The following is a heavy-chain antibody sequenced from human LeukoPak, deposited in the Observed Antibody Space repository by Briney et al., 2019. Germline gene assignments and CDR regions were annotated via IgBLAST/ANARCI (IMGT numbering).Heavy chain of an antibody. D-gene: IGHD2/OR15-2a*01. J-gene: IGHJ4*02. Sequence: SETLSLTCTVSGGSINSYYWSWIRQPPGKGLEWIGYISYSGYTHYSPSLQSRVTISVDTSKNRFSLRLSSVTAADTAVYYCARHIAIGGTCLHYWGQGTPVTVSS. CDR1: GGSINSYY. V-gene: IGHV4-59*08. CDR2: ISYSGYT. CDR3: ARHIAIGGTCLHY.